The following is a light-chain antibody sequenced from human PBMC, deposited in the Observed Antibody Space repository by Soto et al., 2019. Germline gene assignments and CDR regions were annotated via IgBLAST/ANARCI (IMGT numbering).Light chain of an antibody. J-gene: IGKJ5*01. CDR1: QDINNY. CDR2: DAS. V-gene: IGKV1-33*01. Sequence: DIQMTQSPSSLSASIGDRVTITCHASQDINNYVNWYQQKPGKAPKLLIFDASTLQTGVPSRFSGSGSGTDFRFSISSLHPEDIATYYCQQSDDLVSFVQGTRLEIK. CDR3: QQSDDLVS.